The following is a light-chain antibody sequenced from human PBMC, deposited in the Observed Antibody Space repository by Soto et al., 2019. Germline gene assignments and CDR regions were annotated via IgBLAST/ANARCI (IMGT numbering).Light chain of an antibody. J-gene: IGKJ1*01. Sequence: EIVLTQSPGTLSLSPGERATLSCRASQSVSSSYLAWYQQEPGQAPRLLIYGASSRATGIPDRFSGSGSGTDFTLIISRLEPEDFAVYYCQQYGSSPQRTFGQGTKVDIK. V-gene: IGKV3-20*01. CDR2: GAS. CDR3: QQYGSSPQRT. CDR1: QSVSSSY.